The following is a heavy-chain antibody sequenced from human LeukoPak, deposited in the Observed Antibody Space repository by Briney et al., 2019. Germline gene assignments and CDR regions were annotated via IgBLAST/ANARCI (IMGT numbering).Heavy chain of an antibody. Sequence: PGGSLRLSCAASGFTFSSYAMSWARQAPGKGLEWVSAISGSGGSTYYADSVKGRFTISRDNSKNTVYLQMNSLRAEDTAIYYCAKGGGYSSSWYEGYFDYWGQGTLVTVSS. D-gene: IGHD6-13*01. J-gene: IGHJ4*02. V-gene: IGHV3-23*01. CDR3: AKGGGYSSSWYEGYFDY. CDR2: ISGSGGST. CDR1: GFTFSSYA.